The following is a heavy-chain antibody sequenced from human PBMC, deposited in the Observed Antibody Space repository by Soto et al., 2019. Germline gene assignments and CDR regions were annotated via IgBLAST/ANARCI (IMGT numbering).Heavy chain of an antibody. V-gene: IGHV4-59*01. D-gene: IGHD3-10*01. CDR2: IYYSGST. CDR1: GCSISSYY. CDR3: ARSWGSITMVRGVIIMDYYYYMDV. J-gene: IGHJ6*03. Sequence: PSETLSLTCTVSGCSISSYYWSWIRQPPGKGLEWIGYIYYSGSTNYNPSLKSRVTISVDTSKNQFSLKLSSVTAADTAVYYCARSWGSITMVRGVIIMDYYYYMDVWGKGTTVTVSS.